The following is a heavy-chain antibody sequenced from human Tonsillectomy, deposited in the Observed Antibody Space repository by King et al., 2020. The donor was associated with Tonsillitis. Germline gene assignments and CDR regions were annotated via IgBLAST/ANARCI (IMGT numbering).Heavy chain of an antibody. Sequence: VQLVESGAEVKKPGASVKVSCKASGYTFTGYYMHWVRQAPGQGLEWMGWINPNSGGTNYVQKFQGRVTMTRDTSISTVYMELSRLRSDDTAVYYCARDQPPPYYYDSSGYALVYYYGMDVWGQGTTVTVSS. CDR1: GYTFTGYY. D-gene: IGHD3-22*01. V-gene: IGHV1-2*02. CDR3: ARDQPPPYYYDSSGYALVYYYGMDV. CDR2: INPNSGGT. J-gene: IGHJ6*02.